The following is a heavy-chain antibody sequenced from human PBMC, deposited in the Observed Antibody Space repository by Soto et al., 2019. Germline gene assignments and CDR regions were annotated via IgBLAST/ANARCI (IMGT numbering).Heavy chain of an antibody. J-gene: IGHJ4*02. D-gene: IGHD3-22*01. CDR2: VYDSVNYDSGRT. Sequence: SETLSLTCTVSGDSVRSRNYYWGWIRQAPGTGLEWIGYVYDSVNYDSGRTNYNPSLKSRVTISLDTSKNQFSLNLTSVTAADTAVYYCARVRYYDSSGYPDPFDYWGQGTLVTVSS. CDR3: ARVRYYDSSGYPDPFDY. V-gene: IGHV4-61*01. CDR1: GDSVRSRNYY.